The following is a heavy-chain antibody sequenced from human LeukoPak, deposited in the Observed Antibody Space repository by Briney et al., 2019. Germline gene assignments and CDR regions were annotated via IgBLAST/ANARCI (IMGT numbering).Heavy chain of an antibody. Sequence: GGSLRLSCAASGLTFTIYGMHWVRQAPGKGLEWVSVIYGGDNTVYADSVKGRFTISRDNSKNTLYLQMNSLRADDTAVYFCARDKIQWLRYSYFDYWGQGVLVTVSS. CDR1: GLTFTIYG. CDR2: IYGGDNT. V-gene: IGHV3-66*01. J-gene: IGHJ4*02. D-gene: IGHD5-12*01. CDR3: ARDKIQWLRYSYFDY.